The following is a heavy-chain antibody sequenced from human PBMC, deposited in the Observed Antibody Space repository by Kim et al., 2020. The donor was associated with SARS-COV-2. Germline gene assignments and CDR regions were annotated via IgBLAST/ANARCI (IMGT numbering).Heavy chain of an antibody. CDR1: GGSISNYY. V-gene: IGHV4-59*01. CDR2: IYNSGNT. D-gene: IGHD3-22*01. CDR3: VREEYYSDSSGYYLSGTIDY. J-gene: IGHJ4*02. Sequence: SETLSLTCIVSGGSISNYYWSWIRQPPGKGLEWIGYIYNSGNTKYNPSLKIRVTISVDTPKNQFSLKLSSVTAADTAVYYCVREEYYSDSSGYYLSGTIDYWGQGTLVTVSS.